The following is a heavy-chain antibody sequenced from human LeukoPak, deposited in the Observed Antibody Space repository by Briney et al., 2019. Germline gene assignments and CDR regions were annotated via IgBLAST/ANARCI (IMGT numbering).Heavy chain of an antibody. V-gene: IGHV3-53*01. J-gene: IGHJ4*02. CDR1: GFTVSSNY. Sequence: GGSLGLSCAASGFTVSSNYMSWVRQAPGKGLEWVSVIYSGGSTYYADSVKGRFTISRDNSKNTLYLQMNSLRAEDTAVYYCARALNYDSSGYSPLYYFDYWGQGTLVTVSS. CDR3: ARALNYDSSGYSPLYYFDY. CDR2: IYSGGST. D-gene: IGHD3-22*01.